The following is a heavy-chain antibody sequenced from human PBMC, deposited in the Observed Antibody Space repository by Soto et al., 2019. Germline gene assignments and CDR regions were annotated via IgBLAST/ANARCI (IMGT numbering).Heavy chain of an antibody. CDR2: IGTSGGDT. CDR3: IKSSRTLGDS. D-gene: IGHD6-13*01. J-gene: IGHJ4*02. V-gene: IGHV3-23*01. Sequence: EVQLLESGGGWVQPGGSLRLSCAASGFTFSNFAMSWVGQAPGKGLEWVSAIGTSGGDTYYADSVKGRFTISRDNSKNTLYLQLSSLRAEDTAVYYAIKSSRTLGDSWGQGTLVTVSS. CDR1: GFTFSNFA.